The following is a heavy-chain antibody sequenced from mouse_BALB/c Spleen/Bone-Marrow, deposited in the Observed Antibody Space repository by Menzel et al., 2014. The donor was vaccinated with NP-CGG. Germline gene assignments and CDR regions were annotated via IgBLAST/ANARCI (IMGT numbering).Heavy chain of an antibody. Sequence: VQLVESGAELVKPGASVKLSCKASGYTFTSYWMHWVKQRPGQGLEWIGEINPSNGRTNYNEKFKSKATLTVDNSSSTAYMQLSSLTSEDSAVYYCARWGITLAYWGQGTLVTVSA. CDR3: ARWGITLAY. J-gene: IGHJ3*01. CDR1: GYTFTSYW. V-gene: IGHV1S81*02. CDR2: INPSNGRT. D-gene: IGHD2-4*01.